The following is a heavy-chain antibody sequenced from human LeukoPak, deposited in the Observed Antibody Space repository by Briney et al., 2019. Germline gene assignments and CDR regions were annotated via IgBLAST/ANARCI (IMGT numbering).Heavy chain of an antibody. Sequence: ASVKVSCKASGYTFTGYYMHWVRQAPGQGLEWMGWINPNSGGTNYAQKFQGWVTMTRDTSISTAYMELSRLRSDDTAVYYCARDGGCSGGSCPPSYGMDVWGQGTTVTVSS. J-gene: IGHJ6*02. D-gene: IGHD2-15*01. V-gene: IGHV1-2*04. CDR3: ARDGGCSGGSCPPSYGMDV. CDR1: GYTFTGYY. CDR2: INPNSGGT.